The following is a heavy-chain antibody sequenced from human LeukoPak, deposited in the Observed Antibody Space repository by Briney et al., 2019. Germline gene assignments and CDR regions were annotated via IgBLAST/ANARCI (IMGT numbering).Heavy chain of an antibody. CDR3: ARDTEPVCSGGSCYGPIGDWYYYYGMDV. Sequence: SVKASCKASGGTFSSYAISWVRQAPGQGLEWMGGIIPIFGTANYAQKFQGRVTITADESTSTAYMELSSLRSEDTAVYYCARDTEPVCSGGSCYGPIGDWYYYYGMDVWGQGTTVTVSS. V-gene: IGHV1-69*13. CDR2: IIPIFGTA. CDR1: GGTFSSYA. D-gene: IGHD2-15*01. J-gene: IGHJ6*02.